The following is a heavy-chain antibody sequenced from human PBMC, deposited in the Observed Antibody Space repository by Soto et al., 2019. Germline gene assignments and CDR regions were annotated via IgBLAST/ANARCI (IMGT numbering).Heavy chain of an antibody. CDR1: GFTFSDYY. D-gene: IGHD2-2*01. J-gene: IGHJ4*02. CDR3: ARTPFDIVVVPAAASFDY. CDR2: ISSSGSTI. Sequence: GGSLRLSCAASGFTFSDYYMSWIRQAPGKGLEWVSYISSSGSTIYYADYVKGRFTISRDNAKNSLYLQMNSLRAEDTAVYYCARTPFDIVVVPAAASFDYWGQGTLVTVSS. V-gene: IGHV3-11*01.